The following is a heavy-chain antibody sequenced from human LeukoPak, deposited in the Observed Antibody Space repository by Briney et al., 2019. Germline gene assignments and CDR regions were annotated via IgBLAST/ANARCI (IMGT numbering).Heavy chain of an antibody. J-gene: IGHJ1*01. Sequence: TLSLTCSVSGVSMSSGGYSWSWIRQPPGKGLEWIGYIYYSGSTYYNPSLKSRVTISVDTSKNQFSLKLSSVTAADTAVYYCARARRRYSYGEYFQHWGQGTLVTVSS. D-gene: IGHD5-18*01. CDR2: IYYSGST. CDR3: ARARRRYSYGEYFQH. V-gene: IGHV4-31*02. CDR1: GVSMSSGGYS.